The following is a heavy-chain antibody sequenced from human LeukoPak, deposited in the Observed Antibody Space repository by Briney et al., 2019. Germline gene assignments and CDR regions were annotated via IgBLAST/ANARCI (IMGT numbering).Heavy chain of an antibody. Sequence: GGSLRLSCAASGFTFSSYDMHWVRQATGKGLEWVSAIGTAGDTYYPGSVKGRFTISRENAKNSLYLQMNSLRSDDTAVYYCARGILLEWLPDWGQGTLVTVSS. CDR3: ARGILLEWLPD. J-gene: IGHJ4*02. V-gene: IGHV3-13*01. CDR2: IGTAGDT. CDR1: GFTFSSYD. D-gene: IGHD3-3*01.